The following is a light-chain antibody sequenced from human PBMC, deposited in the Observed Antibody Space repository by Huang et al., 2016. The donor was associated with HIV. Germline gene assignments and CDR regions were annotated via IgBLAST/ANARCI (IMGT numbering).Light chain of an antibody. Sequence: EIVLTQSPATLSFSPGETATLSCRASESVNVYLAWYQQKPGQAPRHLIYDVSRRATTIAARYSGSGSGTDFTLSISNLEPEDFAVYYCQQRSNWPPLSFGGGTKVEI. CDR3: QQRSNWPPLS. CDR1: ESVNVY. V-gene: IGKV3-11*01. J-gene: IGKJ4*01. CDR2: DVS.